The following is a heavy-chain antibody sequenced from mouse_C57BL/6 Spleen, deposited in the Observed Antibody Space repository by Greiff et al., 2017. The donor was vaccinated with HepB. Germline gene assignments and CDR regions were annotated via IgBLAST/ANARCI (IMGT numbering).Heavy chain of an antibody. J-gene: IGHJ1*03. Sequence: VQVVESGAELAKPGASVKLSCKASGYTFTSYWMHWVKQRPGQGLEWIGYSNPSSGYTKYNQKFKDKATFTADKSSSTAYMQLSSLTYEDSAVYYSAREGDYYGSSYGWYFDVRGTGTTVTVSS. CDR2: SNPSSGYT. CDR3: AREGDYYGSSYGWYFDV. D-gene: IGHD1-1*01. V-gene: IGHV1-7*01. CDR1: GYTFTSYW.